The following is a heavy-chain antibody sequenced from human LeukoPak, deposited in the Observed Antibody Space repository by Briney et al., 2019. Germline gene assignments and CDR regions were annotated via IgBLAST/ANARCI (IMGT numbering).Heavy chain of an antibody. D-gene: IGHD2-2*02. CDR2: VNSDGTNT. CDR1: GFFFNTYW. J-gene: IGHJ4*02. V-gene: IGHV3-74*01. Sequence: GGSLRLSCAASGFFFNTYWMHWVRQAPGKGLVWVSRVNSDGTNTNYGDSVQGRFTVSRDNAKNTLYLQMNSLRAEDTAVYYCVREGFLQYLFDYWGQGTLVTVSS. CDR3: VREGFLQYLFDY.